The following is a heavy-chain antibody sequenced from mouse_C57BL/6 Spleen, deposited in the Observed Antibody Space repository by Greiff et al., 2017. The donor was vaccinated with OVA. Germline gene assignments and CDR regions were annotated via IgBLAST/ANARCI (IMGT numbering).Heavy chain of an antibody. CDR1: GYTFTSYG. CDR2: FYPRSGNT. J-gene: IGHJ2*01. D-gene: IGHD1-1*01. V-gene: IGHV1-81*01. CDR3: AGVLSYCGSGYVGYFDY. Sequence: VQLQQSGAELARPGASVKLSCKASGYTFTSYGISWVKQRTGQGLEWIGEFYPRSGNTYYNEKFKGKATLTADKSSSTAYMELRSLTSEDSAVYFCAGVLSYCGSGYVGYFDYWGQGTTLTVSS.